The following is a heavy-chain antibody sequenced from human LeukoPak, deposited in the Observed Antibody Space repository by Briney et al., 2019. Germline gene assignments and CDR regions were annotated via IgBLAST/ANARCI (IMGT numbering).Heavy chain of an antibody. CDR2: IYYSGST. CDR1: GGSISSSSYY. Sequence: SETLSLTCTVSGGSISSSSYYWGWIRQPPGKGLEWIGSIYYSGSTYYNPSLKSRVTISVDTSKNQFSLKLSSVTAADTAVYYCARTGGYSYGYGGDYYYMDVWGKGTTVTVSS. V-gene: IGHV4-39*01. D-gene: IGHD5-18*01. J-gene: IGHJ6*03. CDR3: ARTGGYSYGYGGDYYYMDV.